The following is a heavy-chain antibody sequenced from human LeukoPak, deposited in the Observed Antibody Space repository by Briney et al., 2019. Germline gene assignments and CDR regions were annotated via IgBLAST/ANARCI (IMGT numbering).Heavy chain of an antibody. CDR2: ISGSGGST. J-gene: IGHJ5*02. D-gene: IGHD3-3*01. V-gene: IGHV3-23*01. Sequence: AGGSLRLSCAASGFTFSSYAMSWVRQAPGKGLEWVSAISGSGGSTYYADSVKGRFTISRDNSKNTLYLQMNSLRAEDTAVYYCAKTPRLFGIFDPRRGGWFDPWGQGTLVTVSS. CDR1: GFTFSSYA. CDR3: AKTPRLFGIFDPRRGGWFDP.